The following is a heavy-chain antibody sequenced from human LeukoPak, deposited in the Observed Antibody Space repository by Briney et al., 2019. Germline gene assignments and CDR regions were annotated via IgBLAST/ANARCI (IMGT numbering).Heavy chain of an antibody. CDR3: AREIASAGIDY. V-gene: IGHV3-11*06. J-gene: IGHJ4*02. CDR1: GFTFSDYY. CDR2: ISSRSSYT. Sequence: GSLRLSCVASGFTFSDYYMSWIRPAPGKGLEWVSYISSRSSYTSYADSVKGRFTISRDNAKNSLYLQMNSLGADDTAVYYCAREIASAGIDYWGQGTLVTVSS. D-gene: IGHD6-13*01.